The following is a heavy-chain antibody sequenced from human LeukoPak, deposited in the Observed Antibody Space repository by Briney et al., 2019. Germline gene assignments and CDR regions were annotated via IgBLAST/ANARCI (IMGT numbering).Heavy chain of an antibody. Sequence: PSETLSLTCAVYGGSFSGYYWSWIRQPPGKGLEWIGEINHSGSTNYNPSLKSRVTISVDTSKNQFSLKLSSVTAADTAVYYCARDRVSTVTTPYYGMDVWGKGTTVTVSS. CDR1: GGSFSGYY. J-gene: IGHJ6*04. CDR2: INHSGST. V-gene: IGHV4-34*01. D-gene: IGHD4-17*01. CDR3: ARDRVSTVTTPYYGMDV.